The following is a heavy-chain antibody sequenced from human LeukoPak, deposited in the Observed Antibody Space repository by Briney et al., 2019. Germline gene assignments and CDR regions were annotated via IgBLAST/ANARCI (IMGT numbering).Heavy chain of an antibody. V-gene: IGHV3-48*04. J-gene: IGHJ6*03. Sequence: GGSLRLSCAASGFTFSSDAMSWVRQAPGKGLEWVSYISSSGSTIYYADSVKGRFTISRDNAKNSLYLQMNSLRAEDTAVYYCARVDVLLWFGVMDVWGKGTTVTISS. CDR2: ISSSGSTI. CDR1: GFTFSSDA. CDR3: ARVDVLLWFGVMDV. D-gene: IGHD3-10*01.